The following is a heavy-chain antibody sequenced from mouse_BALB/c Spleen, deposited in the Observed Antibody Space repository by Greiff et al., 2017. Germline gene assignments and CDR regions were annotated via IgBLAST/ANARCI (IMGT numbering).Heavy chain of an antibody. Sequence: EVNVVESGGGLVKPGGSLKLSCAASGFTFSSYAMSWVRQTPEKRLEWVASISSGGSTYYPDSVKGRFTISRDNARNILYLQMSSLRSEDTAMYYCARFDYSYYYAMDYWGQGTSVTVSS. D-gene: IGHD2-4*01. J-gene: IGHJ4*01. CDR1: GFTFSSYA. V-gene: IGHV5-6-5*01. CDR2: ISSGGST. CDR3: ARFDYSYYYAMDY.